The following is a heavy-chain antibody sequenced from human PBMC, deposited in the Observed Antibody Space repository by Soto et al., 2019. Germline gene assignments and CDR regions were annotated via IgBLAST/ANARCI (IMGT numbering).Heavy chain of an antibody. CDR3: GRAGGVGAVAVDY. D-gene: IGHD6-19*01. CDR1: GGSISSGGYS. J-gene: IGHJ4*02. Sequence: QLQLQESGSGLVKPSQTLSLTCAVSGGSISSGGYSWSWIRQPPGKALEWIGYIYHSGSTYYNPSLKGRGTISVDRSKNQFSLKLSSVTAADTGVYYCGRAGGVGAVAVDYWGQGTLVTLSS. V-gene: IGHV4-30-2*01. CDR2: IYHSGST.